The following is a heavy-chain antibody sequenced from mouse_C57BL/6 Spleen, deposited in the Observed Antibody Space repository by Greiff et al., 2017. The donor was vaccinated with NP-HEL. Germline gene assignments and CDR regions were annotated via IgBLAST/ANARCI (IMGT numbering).Heavy chain of an antibody. CDR2: INPNNGGT. D-gene: IGHD2-5*01. CDR1: GYTFTDYN. J-gene: IGHJ3*01. CDR3: ARAGKSAYYSNYDAWFAY. Sequence: EVQLQQSGPELVKPGASVKIPCKASGYTFTDYNMDWVKQSHGKSLEWIGDINPNNGGTIYNQKFKGKATLTVDKSSSTAYMELRSLTSEDTAVYYCARAGKSAYYSNYDAWFAYWGQGTLVTVSA. V-gene: IGHV1-18*01.